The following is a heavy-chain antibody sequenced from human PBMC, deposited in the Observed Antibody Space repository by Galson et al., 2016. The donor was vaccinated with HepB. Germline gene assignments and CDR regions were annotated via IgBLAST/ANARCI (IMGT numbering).Heavy chain of an antibody. CDR2: ICYNGSS. D-gene: IGHD3-16*01. V-gene: IGHV4-31*03. CDR3: TSGLLGGVISF. J-gene: IGHJ4*02. Sequence: TLSLTCSVSGGSISSGGYYCSWIRQNRGKGVELIGYICYNGSSYYNPSLKSRVTISVDTSKNQFSLKLSSETAADTAVYHCTSGLLGGVISFWGQGFLVSVSS. CDR1: GGSISSGGYY.